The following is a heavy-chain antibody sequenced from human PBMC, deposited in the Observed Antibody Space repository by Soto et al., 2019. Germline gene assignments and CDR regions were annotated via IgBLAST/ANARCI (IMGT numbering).Heavy chain of an antibody. CDR2: INPNSGGT. V-gene: IGHV1-2*04. D-gene: IGHD5-18*01. Sequence: ASVKVSCTASGYTFTGYYMHWVRQAPGQGLEWMGWINPNSGGTSYAQKFQGWVTMTRDTSISTAYMELSRLRSDDTAVYYCARDLGDTPDLGPYYYYYGMDVWGQGTTVTVSS. CDR3: ARDLGDTPDLGPYYYYYGMDV. CDR1: GYTFTGYY. J-gene: IGHJ6*02.